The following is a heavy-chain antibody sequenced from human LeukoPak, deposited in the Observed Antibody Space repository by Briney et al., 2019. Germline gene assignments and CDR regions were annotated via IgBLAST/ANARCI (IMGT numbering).Heavy chain of an antibody. D-gene: IGHD3-22*01. CDR1: GGSISSYY. CDR2: VYYSGTT. Sequence: SETLSLTCTVSGGSISSYYWSWIRQPPGKGLEWIGFVYYSGTTNYNPSLKSRVTISVDTSKNQFSLKLSSVTAADTAVYYCARSSEGRYYYDSSGYSYYYYYMDVWGKGTTVTISS. CDR3: ARSSEGRYYYDSSGYSYYYYYMDV. V-gene: IGHV4-59*01. J-gene: IGHJ6*03.